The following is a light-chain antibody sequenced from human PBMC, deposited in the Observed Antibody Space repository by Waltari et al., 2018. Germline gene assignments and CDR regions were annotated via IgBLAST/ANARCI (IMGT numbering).Light chain of an antibody. V-gene: IGLV2-23*02. CDR3: CSYAGTPSVV. Sequence: QSALTQPASVSGSPGQSITISCPGTNNDIGSYNLVSWYQQHPGKAPKVIIFEVNKRPSGVSNRFSGSKSGNTASLTVSGLHPEDEADYYCCSYAGTPSVVFGGGTKLTVL. CDR2: EVN. J-gene: IGLJ2*01. CDR1: NNDIGSYNL.